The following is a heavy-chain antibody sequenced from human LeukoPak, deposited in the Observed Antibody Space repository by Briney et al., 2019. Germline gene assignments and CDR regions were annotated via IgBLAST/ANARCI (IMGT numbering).Heavy chain of an antibody. CDR1: GFTFSSYA. Sequence: GGSLRLSCAASGFTFSSYAMSWVRQAPKKGLEWVSVISASGGSTYYADSVKGRFTISRDNSKNTLYLQLNSLRSEDTAVYSCARDTSIVDPAGYMDVWGKGTTVTVSS. J-gene: IGHJ6*03. D-gene: IGHD6-6*01. CDR2: ISASGGST. V-gene: IGHV3-23*01. CDR3: ARDTSIVDPAGYMDV.